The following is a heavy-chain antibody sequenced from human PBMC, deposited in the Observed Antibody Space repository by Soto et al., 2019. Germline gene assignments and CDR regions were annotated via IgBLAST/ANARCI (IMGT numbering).Heavy chain of an antibody. CDR1: GFTISNYA. V-gene: IGHV3-23*01. J-gene: IGHJ3*01. D-gene: IGHD2-15*01. CDR2: IGSSGVSSTI. CDR3: AKYHVELLARAFDV. Sequence: EVQLLESGGGLVQPGGSLRLSCAVSGFTISNYAMTWVRQAPGKGLEWVSAIGSSGVSSTIYYADSVKGRFTISRDNSKNTLYLQMDSLRAEDTAVYYCAKYHVELLARAFDVWGQGTMVTVSS.